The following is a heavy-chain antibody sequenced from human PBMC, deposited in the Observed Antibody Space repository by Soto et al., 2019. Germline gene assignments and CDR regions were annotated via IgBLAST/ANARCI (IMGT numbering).Heavy chain of an antibody. Sequence: QVQLQESGPGLVKPSETLSLTCTVSGGSINNYYWSWIRQPPGKGLEWIGYLYYSGSTNYNPSLKDRVTISVDTSKNQFSLKLSSVTAADTAVYYCASRYGGNFDSWGQGTLVTVSS. J-gene: IGHJ4*02. D-gene: IGHD1-26*01. CDR1: GGSINNYY. V-gene: IGHV4-59*01. CDR3: ASRYGGNFDS. CDR2: LYYSGST.